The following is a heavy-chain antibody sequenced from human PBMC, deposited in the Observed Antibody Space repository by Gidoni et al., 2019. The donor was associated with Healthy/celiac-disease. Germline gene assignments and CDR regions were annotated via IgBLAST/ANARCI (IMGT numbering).Heavy chain of an antibody. Sequence: QVPIQKWGAGLFKPSETLSLTCAVYVGSFSGSYCSWIRQPPGKGLEWIGEINLSGSTNYNPSLKSRVTISVDTSKNQFSLKLSSVTAADTAVYYCARDAPLYYYDSSGFLDAFDIWGQGTMVTVSS. D-gene: IGHD3-22*01. CDR2: INLSGST. J-gene: IGHJ3*02. CDR1: VGSFSGSY. V-gene: IGHV4-34*01. CDR3: ARDAPLYYYDSSGFLDAFDI.